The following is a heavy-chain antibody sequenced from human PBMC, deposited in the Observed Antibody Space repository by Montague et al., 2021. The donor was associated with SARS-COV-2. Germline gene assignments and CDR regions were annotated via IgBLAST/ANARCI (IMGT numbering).Heavy chain of an antibody. D-gene: IGHD5-18*01. Sequence: SETLSLTCTVSGGSISNSIYYWDWIRQPPGKGLEWIGSIYYTANTYYHPSLKSRVTISIDTSKNQFSLKLNSVTAANTAVYYCASPGSGYSYGSGAFDYWGQGTLVTVSS. CDR1: GGSISNSIYY. J-gene: IGHJ4*02. CDR3: ASPGSGYSYGSGAFDY. V-gene: IGHV4-39*01. CDR2: IYYTANT.